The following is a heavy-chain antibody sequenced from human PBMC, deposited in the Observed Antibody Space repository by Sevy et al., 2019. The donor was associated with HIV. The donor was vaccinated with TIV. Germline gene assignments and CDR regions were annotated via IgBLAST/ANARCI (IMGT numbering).Heavy chain of an antibody. Sequence: GGSLRLSCAASGFTFSAYVMNWVRQGPGKGLEWVSSISSSGRYTYYADSVQGRFTISRDNAEDSLYLQMNNLRAEDTAVYYCARDALSGTSAYWGQGTLVTVSS. CDR3: ARDALSGTSAY. J-gene: IGHJ4*02. CDR1: GFTFSAYV. D-gene: IGHD1-7*01. CDR2: ISSSGRYT. V-gene: IGHV3-21*01.